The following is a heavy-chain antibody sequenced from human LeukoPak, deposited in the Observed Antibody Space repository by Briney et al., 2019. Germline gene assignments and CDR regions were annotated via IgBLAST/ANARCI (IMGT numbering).Heavy chain of an antibody. J-gene: IGHJ5*02. CDR1: GGSISSYY. CDR3: AREGDSNSVGWFDP. CDR2: IYYSGST. V-gene: IGHV4-59*12. D-gene: IGHD6-13*01. Sequence: SETLSLTCTVSGGSISSYYWSWIRQPPGKGLEWIGYIYYSGSTYYNPSLKSRVTISVDTSKSQFSLKLSSVTAADTAVYYCAREGDSNSVGWFDPWGQGTLVTVSS.